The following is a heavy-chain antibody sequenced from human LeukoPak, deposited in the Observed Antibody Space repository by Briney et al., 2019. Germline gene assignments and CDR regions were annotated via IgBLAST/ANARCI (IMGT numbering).Heavy chain of an antibody. Sequence: PGGSLRLSCAASGFTFSSYEMNWVRQAPGKGLEWVSYISSSGSTIYYADSVKGRFTISRDNAKNSLYLQMNSLRAEDTAVYYCARTRPGSGWYNFDYWGLGTLVTVSS. CDR2: ISSSGSTI. J-gene: IGHJ4*02. V-gene: IGHV3-48*03. D-gene: IGHD6-13*01. CDR3: ARTRPGSGWYNFDY. CDR1: GFTFSSYE.